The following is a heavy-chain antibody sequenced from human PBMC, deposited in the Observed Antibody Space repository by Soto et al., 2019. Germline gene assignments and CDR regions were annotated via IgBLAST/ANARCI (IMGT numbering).Heavy chain of an antibody. CDR1: GGSISSGAYH. Sequence: PSETLSLTCAVSGGSISSGAYHWTWIRQHPGKGLEWIGYISYSGSTDYNPSLKSRASISVDTSKNQFSLKLSSVTAADTAVYYCASLGGTGDLYYYHYGMDVWGQGTTVTVSS. CDR3: ASLGGTGDLYYYHYGMDV. J-gene: IGHJ6*02. CDR2: ISYSGST. D-gene: IGHD7-27*01. V-gene: IGHV4-31*11.